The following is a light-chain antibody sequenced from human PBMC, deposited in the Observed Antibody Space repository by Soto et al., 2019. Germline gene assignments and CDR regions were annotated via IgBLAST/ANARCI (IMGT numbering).Light chain of an antibody. V-gene: IGLV2-14*01. J-gene: IGLJ1*01. CDR3: SSYTRSSTSYV. CDR2: EVS. CDR1: NSDVGTYNY. Sequence: QSVLAQPPSASGSPGQSVTITCTGTNSDVGTYNYISWYQHHPGKAPKFLIYEVSNRPSRVSNRFSGSKSGNTASLTISGLQAEDEADYYCSSYTRSSTSYVFGTGTKVTVL.